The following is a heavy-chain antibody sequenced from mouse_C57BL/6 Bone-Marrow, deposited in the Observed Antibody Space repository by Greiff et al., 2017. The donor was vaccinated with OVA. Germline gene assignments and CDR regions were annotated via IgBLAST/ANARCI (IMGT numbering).Heavy chain of an antibody. Sequence: EVMLVESGGGLVQSGRSLRLSCATSGFTFSDFYMEWVRQAPGKGLEWIAASRNKANDYTTEYSASVKGRFIVSRDTSQSILYLQMNALRAEDTAIYYCARDADGSSYSFAYWGQGTLVTVSA. V-gene: IGHV7-1*01. CDR2: SRNKANDYTT. CDR1: GFTFSDFY. CDR3: ARDADGSSYSFAY. D-gene: IGHD1-1*01. J-gene: IGHJ3*01.